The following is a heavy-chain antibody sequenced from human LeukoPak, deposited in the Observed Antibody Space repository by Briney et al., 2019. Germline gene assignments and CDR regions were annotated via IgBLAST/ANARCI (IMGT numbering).Heavy chain of an antibody. Sequence: PSETLSLTCAVYGGSFSGYYWSWIRQPPGKGLEWIGSMYYRGSTYHNPSLKSRVTISVDTSKNQFSLRLSSVTAADTAVYYCARSSRSWSTFDYWGQGTLVTVSS. CDR3: ARSSRSWSTFDY. CDR1: GGSFSGYY. J-gene: IGHJ4*02. D-gene: IGHD2-2*01. V-gene: IGHV4-34*01. CDR2: MYYRGST.